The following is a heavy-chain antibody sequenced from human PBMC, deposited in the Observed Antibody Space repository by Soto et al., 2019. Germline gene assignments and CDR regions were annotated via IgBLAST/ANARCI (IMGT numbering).Heavy chain of an antibody. CDR3: AVEQWDWFNP. D-gene: IGHD1-26*01. V-gene: IGHV4-61*01. CDR2: MYYGGST. Sequence: SETLSLTCSVSGGSVNNNKYYWSWIRQPPGKGLEWIGYMYYGGSTDYNPSLKNRVTISIDTSKNQFSLSLTSVTAADTAVYYCAVEQWDWFNPWGQGTLVTVSS. CDR1: GGSVNNNKYY. J-gene: IGHJ5*02.